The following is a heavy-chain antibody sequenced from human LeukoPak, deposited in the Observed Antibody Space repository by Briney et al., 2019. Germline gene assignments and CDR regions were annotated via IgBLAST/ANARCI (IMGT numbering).Heavy chain of an antibody. D-gene: IGHD4-11*01. CDR1: GGSISSGGYY. J-gene: IGHJ6*02. CDR2: IYYSGST. CDR3: ARDKRDYKLEYYYYYGMDV. Sequence: SETLSLTCTVSGGSISSGGYYWSWIRQHPGKGLEWIGYIYYSGSTYYNPSLKSRVTISVDTSKNQFSLKLSSVTAADTAVYYCARDKRDYKLEYYYYYGMDVWGQGTTVTVSS. V-gene: IGHV4-31*03.